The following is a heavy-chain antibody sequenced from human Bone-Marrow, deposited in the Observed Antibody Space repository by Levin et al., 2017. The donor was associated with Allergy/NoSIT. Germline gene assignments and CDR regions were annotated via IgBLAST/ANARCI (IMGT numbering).Heavy chain of an antibody. CDR2: IWYDGSNI. D-gene: IGHD2-2*01. Sequence: PGGSLRLSCAASGFGFGSYTMHWVRQAPGKGLEWVAVIWYDGSNINYIDSVKGRFTISRDNFKNTLYLQMSSLRAEDTAIYYCARTRFCGRTSCYHYFDYWGQGALVTVSS. CDR3: ARTRFCGRTSCYHYFDY. V-gene: IGHV3-33*01. CDR1: GFGFGSYT. J-gene: IGHJ4*02.